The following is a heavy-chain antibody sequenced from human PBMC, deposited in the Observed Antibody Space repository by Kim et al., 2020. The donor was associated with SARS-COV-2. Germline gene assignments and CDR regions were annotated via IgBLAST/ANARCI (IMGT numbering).Heavy chain of an antibody. CDR2: NQ. J-gene: IGHJ4*02. D-gene: IGHD3-10*01. CDR3: ARGRFGGSFDY. V-gene: IGHV1-3*01. Sequence: NQSYSQKFKGRVTIAWDTPAGTAYMDLTSLRFEDTAVYYCARGRFGGSFDYWGQGTLVTVSS.